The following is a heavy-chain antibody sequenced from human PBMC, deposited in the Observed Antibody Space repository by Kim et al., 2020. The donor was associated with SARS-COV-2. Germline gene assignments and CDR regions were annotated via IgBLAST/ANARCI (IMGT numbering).Heavy chain of an antibody. V-gene: IGHV3-15*01. CDR3: TTPAGYYGSGTYYFDY. J-gene: IGHJ4*02. Sequence: PVKGRFTISRDDSKNTLYLKMNSLKTEDTAVYYCTTPAGYYGSGTYYFDYWGQGTLVTVSS. D-gene: IGHD3-10*01.